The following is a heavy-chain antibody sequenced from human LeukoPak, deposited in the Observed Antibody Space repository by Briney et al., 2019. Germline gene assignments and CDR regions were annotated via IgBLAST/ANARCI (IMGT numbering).Heavy chain of an antibody. D-gene: IGHD3-10*01. J-gene: IGHJ4*02. Sequence: PSETLSLTCTVSGGSISSSSYYWGWIRQPPGKGLEWVSAISGSGGSTYYADSVKGRFTISRDNSKNTLYLQMNSLRAEDTAVYYCAKDMVRGDYWGQGTLVTVSS. V-gene: IGHV3-23*01. CDR1: GGSISSSSYY. CDR2: ISGSGGST. CDR3: AKDMVRGDY.